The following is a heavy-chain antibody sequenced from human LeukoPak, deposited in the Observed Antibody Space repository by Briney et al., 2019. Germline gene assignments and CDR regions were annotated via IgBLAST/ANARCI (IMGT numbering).Heavy chain of an antibody. CDR3: ARPQETGGDAFDI. J-gene: IGHJ3*02. D-gene: IGHD7-27*01. Sequence: GESLKISCKGSGYSFTSYWIGWVRQMPGKGLEWMGIIYPGDSDTRYSPSFQGQVTISADKSISTAYLQWSSPKASDTAMYYCARPQETGGDAFDIWGQGTMVTVSS. V-gene: IGHV5-51*01. CDR1: GYSFTSYW. CDR2: IYPGDSDT.